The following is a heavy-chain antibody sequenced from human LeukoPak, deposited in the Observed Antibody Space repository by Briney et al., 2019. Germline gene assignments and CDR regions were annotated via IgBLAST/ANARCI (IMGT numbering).Heavy chain of an antibody. CDR3: ARRRHPLRYSPFDP. D-gene: IGHD3-9*01. J-gene: IGHJ5*02. CDR2: INHSGST. V-gene: IGHV4-34*01. Sequence: SETLSLTCTVSGASLSTPNYYWSWIRQPPGKGLEWIGEINHSGSTNYNPSLKSRVTISVDTSKNQFSLKLSSVTAADTAVYYCARRRHPLRYSPFDPWGQGTLVTVSS. CDR1: GASLSTPNYY.